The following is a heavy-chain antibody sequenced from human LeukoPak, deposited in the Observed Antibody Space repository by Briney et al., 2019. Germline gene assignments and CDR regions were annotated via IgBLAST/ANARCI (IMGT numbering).Heavy chain of an antibody. J-gene: IGHJ4*02. D-gene: IGHD5-24*01. Sequence: SETLSLTCTVSGGSISGSSYYWGWIRQPPGKGLEWIGTIYYSGSTYYNSSLKSRATISVDTSKNQFSLKLTSVTAADTAVYYCARDGYNPIDYWGQRTLVSVSS. V-gene: IGHV4-39*02. CDR3: ARDGYNPIDY. CDR2: IYYSGST. CDR1: GGSISGSSYY.